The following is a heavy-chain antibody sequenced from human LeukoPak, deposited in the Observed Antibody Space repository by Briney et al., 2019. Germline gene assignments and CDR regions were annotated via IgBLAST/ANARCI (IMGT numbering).Heavy chain of an antibody. CDR2: MYPGDSDT. D-gene: IGHD3-10*01. CDR3: AASTYGSGAYVGFDS. CDR1: GYTFTNYW. Sequence: GESLKISCWAAGYTFTNYWIGRVRQMPGKGLEWMGIMYPGDSDTRYSPSFQGQVTLSADKSISTAYLQWSSLKASDTAMYYCAASTYGSGAYVGFDSWGQGTLVTVSS. J-gene: IGHJ4*02. V-gene: IGHV5-51*01.